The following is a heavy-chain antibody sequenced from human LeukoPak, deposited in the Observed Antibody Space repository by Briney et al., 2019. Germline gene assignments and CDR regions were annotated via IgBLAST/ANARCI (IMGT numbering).Heavy chain of an antibody. V-gene: IGHV4-61*02. J-gene: IGHJ4*02. CDR1: GGSISSGSYY. Sequence: SETLSLTCTVSGGSISSGSYYWSWIRQPAGKGLEWIGRIYTSGSTNYNPSLKSRVTISVDTSKNQFSLKLSSVTAADTAVYYCARGSDYFDYWGQGTLVTVSS. CDR3: ARGSDYFDY. CDR2: IYTSGST.